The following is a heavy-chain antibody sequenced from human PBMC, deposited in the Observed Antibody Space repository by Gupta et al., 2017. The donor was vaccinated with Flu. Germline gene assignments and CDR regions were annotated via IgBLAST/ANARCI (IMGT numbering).Heavy chain of an antibody. CDR3: EHRSKDYVEMATITGAPFDY. CDR1: GFSLSTSGVG. J-gene: IGHJ4*02. V-gene: IGHV2-5*01. Sequence: QITLKESGPTLVKPTQTLTLTCTFSGFSLSTSGVGVGWIRQPPGKALEWLALIYWNDDKRYSPSLKSRLTITKDTSKNQVVLTMTNMDPVDTATYYCEHRSKDYVEMATITGAPFDYWGQGTLVTVSS. CDR2: IYWNDDK. D-gene: IGHD5-24*01.